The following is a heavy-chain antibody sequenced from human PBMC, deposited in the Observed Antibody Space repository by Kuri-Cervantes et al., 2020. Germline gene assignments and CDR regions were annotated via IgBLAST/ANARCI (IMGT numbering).Heavy chain of an antibody. V-gene: IGHV3-30*03. D-gene: IGHD3-16*02. J-gene: IGHJ4*02. Sequence: GESLKISCAASGFTFSSYGMHWVRQAPGKGLEWVAVISYDGSNKYYADSVKGRFTISRDNAKNSLYLQMNSLRAEDTAVYYCARGWSSRTSFLDYWGQGTLVTVSS. CDR3: ARGWSSRTSFLDY. CDR1: GFTFSSYG. CDR2: ISYDGSNK.